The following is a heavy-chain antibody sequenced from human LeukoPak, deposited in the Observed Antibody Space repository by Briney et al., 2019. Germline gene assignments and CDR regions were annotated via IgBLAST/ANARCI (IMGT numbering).Heavy chain of an antibody. V-gene: IGHV4-34*01. CDR1: GGSVSSPYSY. CDR2: INHSGST. J-gene: IGHJ4*02. D-gene: IGHD6-13*01. CDR3: ARGGSSPWWNYYFDY. Sequence: TSETLSLTCTVSGGSVSSPYSYWSWIRQPPGKGLEWIGEINHSGSTNYNPSLKSRVTISVDTSKNQFSLKLSSVTAADTAVYYCARGGSSPWWNYYFDYWGQGTLVTVSS.